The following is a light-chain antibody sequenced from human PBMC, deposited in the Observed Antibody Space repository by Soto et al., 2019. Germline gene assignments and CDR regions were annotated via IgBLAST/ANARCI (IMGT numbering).Light chain of an antibody. CDR1: SSDVGGYNY. CDR2: EVS. J-gene: IGLJ1*01. Sequence: QSALTQPASVSGSPGQSITISCTGTSSDVGGYNYVSWYQKYPGKAPKLMIYEVSNRPSGVSNRFSGSKSGNTASLTISGLQAEDEADYYSSSYTSSSTLWVFGTGTNSPS. CDR3: SSYTSSSTLWV. V-gene: IGLV2-14*01.